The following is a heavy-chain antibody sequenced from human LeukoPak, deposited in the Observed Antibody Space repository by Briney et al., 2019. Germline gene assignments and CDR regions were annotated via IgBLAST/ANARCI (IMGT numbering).Heavy chain of an antibody. D-gene: IGHD3-3*01. CDR2: VSSSGSTI. V-gene: IGHV3-48*03. J-gene: IGHJ3*02. CDR1: GFTFSSYE. Sequence: GGSLRLSCAASGFTFSSYEMNWVRQAPGKGLEWVSYVSSSGSTIYYADSVEGRFTISRDNAKNSLYLQMNSLRAEDTAVYYCARGSTIFGVVTPPAFDIWGQGTMVTVSS. CDR3: ARGSTIFGVVTPPAFDI.